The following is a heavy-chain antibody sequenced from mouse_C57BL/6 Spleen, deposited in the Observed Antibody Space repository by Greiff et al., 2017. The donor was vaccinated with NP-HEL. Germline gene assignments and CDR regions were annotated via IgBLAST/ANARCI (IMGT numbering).Heavy chain of an antibody. D-gene: IGHD1-1*01. CDR2: IYPRSGNT. V-gene: IGHV1-81*01. J-gene: IGHJ4*01. CDR3: ALYYSRNYAMDY. CDR1: GYTFTSYG. Sequence: QVQLKQSGAELARPGASVKLSCKASGYTFTSYGISWVKQRTGQGLEWIGEIYPRSGNTYYNEKFKGKATLTADKSSSTAYMELRSLTSEDSAVYFCALYYSRNYAMDYWGQGTSVTVSS.